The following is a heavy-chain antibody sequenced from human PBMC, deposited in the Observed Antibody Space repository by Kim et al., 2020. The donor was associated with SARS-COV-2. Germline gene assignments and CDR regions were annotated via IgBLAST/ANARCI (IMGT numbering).Heavy chain of an antibody. CDR2: IYYSGST. Sequence: SETLSLTCTVSGGSISSYYWSWIRQPPGKGLEWIGYIYYSGSTNYNPSLKSRVTISVDTSKNQFSLKLSSVTAADTAVYYCAGAGGDYATFDYWGQGTL. CDR1: GGSISSYY. V-gene: IGHV4-59*01. D-gene: IGHD4-17*01. CDR3: AGAGGDYATFDY. J-gene: IGHJ4*02.